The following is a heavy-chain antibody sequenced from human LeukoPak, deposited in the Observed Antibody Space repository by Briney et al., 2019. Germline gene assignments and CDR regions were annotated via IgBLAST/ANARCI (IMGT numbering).Heavy chain of an antibody. Sequence: GGSLRLSCAASGFTFSSYWMSWVRQAPGKGLEWVANIKQDGSEKYYVDSVKGRFTISRDNAKNSLYLQMNSLRAEDTAVYYCARGGIQWLHQWYYFDYWGQGTLVTVSS. V-gene: IGHV3-7*04. D-gene: IGHD5-12*01. CDR1: GFTFSSYW. CDR3: ARGGIQWLHQWYYFDY. J-gene: IGHJ4*02. CDR2: IKQDGSEK.